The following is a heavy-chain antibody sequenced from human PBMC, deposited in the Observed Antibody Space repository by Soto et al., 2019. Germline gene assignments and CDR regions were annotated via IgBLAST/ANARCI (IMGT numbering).Heavy chain of an antibody. CDR1: GFTFSSYG. V-gene: IGHV3-30*18. J-gene: IGHJ4*02. CDR2: ISYDGSNK. Sequence: GGSLRLSCAASGFTFSSYGMHWVRQAPGKGLEWVAVISYDGSNKYYADSVKGRFTISRDNSKNTLYLQMNSLRAEDTAVYYCAKLAVAGTRYFDYWGQGTLVTVSS. CDR3: AKLAVAGTRYFDY. D-gene: IGHD6-19*01.